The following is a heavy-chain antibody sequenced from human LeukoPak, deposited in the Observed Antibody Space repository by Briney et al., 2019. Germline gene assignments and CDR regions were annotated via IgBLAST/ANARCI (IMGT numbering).Heavy chain of an antibody. D-gene: IGHD6-13*01. CDR2: IYSSGST. J-gene: IGHJ5*02. CDR1: GGSINKYY. Sequence: SETLSLICSVSGGSINKYYWNWIRQPPGKGLDWIGDIYSSGSTNYNPSLKSRVTISVDTSNNQLSLRLSSVTAADTAVYYCARHASSWYGGRFDPWGQGTVVTVSS. CDR3: ARHASSWYGGRFDP. V-gene: IGHV4-59*08.